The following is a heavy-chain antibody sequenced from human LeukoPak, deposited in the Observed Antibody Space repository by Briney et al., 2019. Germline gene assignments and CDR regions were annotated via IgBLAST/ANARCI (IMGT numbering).Heavy chain of an antibody. CDR3: ARAPPGNGMDV. V-gene: IGHV4-59*01. CDR2: IYYSGST. J-gene: IGHJ6*02. Sequence: PSGTLSLTCTVSGGSISSYYWSWIRQPPGKGLEWIGYIYYSGSTNYNPSLKSRVTISVDTSENQFSLKLSSVTAADTAVYYCARAPPGNGMDVWGQGTTVTVSS. CDR1: GGSISSYY.